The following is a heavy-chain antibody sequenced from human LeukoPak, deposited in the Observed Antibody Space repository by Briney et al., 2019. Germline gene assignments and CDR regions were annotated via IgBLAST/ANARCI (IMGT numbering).Heavy chain of an antibody. CDR2: INHSGST. CDR3: ARKGCSGGSCYWVGVDP. Sequence: SETLSLTCAVYGGSFSGYYWSWIRQPPGKGLEWIGEINHSGSTNYNPSLKSRVTISVDTSKNQFSLKLSSVTAADTAVYYCARKGCSGGSCYWVGVDPWGQGTLVTVSS. J-gene: IGHJ5*02. D-gene: IGHD2-15*01. V-gene: IGHV4-34*01. CDR1: GGSFSGYY.